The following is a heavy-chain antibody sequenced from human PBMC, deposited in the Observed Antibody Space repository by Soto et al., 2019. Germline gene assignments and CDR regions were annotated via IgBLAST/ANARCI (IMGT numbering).Heavy chain of an antibody. CDR2: IKSRTDGGTI. V-gene: IGHV3-15*01. CDR1: GFTFTNAW. CDR3: TTGPNLRPLAAFDI. Sequence: EVQLVESGGGLVKPGGSLRLSCAASGFTFTNAWMNWVRPGPGTGLEWVGRIKSRTDGGTIDYAAPVKGRFTISRDDSKNTLYLQMNSLKTEDTAVYYCTTGPNLRPLAAFDIWGQGTVVTVSS. J-gene: IGHJ3*02.